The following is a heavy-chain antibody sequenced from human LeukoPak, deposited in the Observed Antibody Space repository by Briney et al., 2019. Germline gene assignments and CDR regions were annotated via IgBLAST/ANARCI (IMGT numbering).Heavy chain of an antibody. CDR3: AREYYYDSSGYYFDY. CDR1: GGSISSGDYY. Sequence: SQTLSLTCTVSGGSISSGDYYWSWIRQPPGKGLEWIGYIYYSGSTYYNPSLKSRVTISVDTSKNQFSLKPSSVTAADTAVYYCAREYYYDSSGYYFDYWGQGTLVTVSS. D-gene: IGHD3-22*01. V-gene: IGHV4-30-4*08. CDR2: IYYSGST. J-gene: IGHJ4*02.